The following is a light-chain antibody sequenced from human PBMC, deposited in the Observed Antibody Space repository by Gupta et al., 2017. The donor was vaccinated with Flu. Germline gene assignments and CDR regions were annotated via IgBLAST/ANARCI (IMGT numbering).Light chain of an antibody. CDR3: SSYTSSYTYV. CDR1: SSDVGNYNR. V-gene: IGLV2-18*02. CDR2: EVS. J-gene: IGLJ1*01. Sequence: QSALTQPPSVSGSPGHSVTISCTGTSSDVGNYNRVSWYQQPPDTAPKLMIYEVSNRPSGVPDRFSGSKSGNTASLTISGLQAEDEADYYCSSYTSSYTYVVGTGTKVTVL.